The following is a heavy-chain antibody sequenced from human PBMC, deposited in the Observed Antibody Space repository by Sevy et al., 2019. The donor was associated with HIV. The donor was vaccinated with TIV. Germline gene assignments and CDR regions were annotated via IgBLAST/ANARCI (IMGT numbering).Heavy chain of an antibody. CDR2: ISSSSSYI. CDR3: AREAGSYVGYFDY. CDR1: GFTFSSYS. D-gene: IGHD1-26*01. Sequence: GSLRLSCAASGFTFSSYSMNWVRQAPGKGLEWVSSISSSSSYIYYADSVKGRFTISRDNAKNSLYLQMNSLRAEDTAVYYCAREAGSYVGYFDYWGQGTLVTVSS. J-gene: IGHJ4*02. V-gene: IGHV3-21*01.